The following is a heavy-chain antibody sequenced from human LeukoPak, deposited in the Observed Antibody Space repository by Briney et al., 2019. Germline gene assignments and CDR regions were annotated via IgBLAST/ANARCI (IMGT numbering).Heavy chain of an antibody. V-gene: IGHV4-4*02. D-gene: IGHD2-8*01. CDR3: ARQIRMGYCTNGVCYYFAY. CDR2: VYYSGST. CDR1: GGSISSSNW. J-gene: IGHJ4*02. Sequence: SGTLSLTCAVSGGSISSSNWWSWVRQPPGKGLEWIGSVYYSGSTYYNPSLKSRVTISVDTSKNQFSLKLSSVTAADTAVYYCARQIRMGYCTNGVCYYFAYWGQGTLVTVSS.